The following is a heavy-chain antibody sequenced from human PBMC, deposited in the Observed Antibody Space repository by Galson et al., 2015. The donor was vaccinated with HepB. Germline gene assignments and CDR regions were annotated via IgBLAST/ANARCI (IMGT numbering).Heavy chain of an antibody. CDR3: AKSRTMVRGVITPYIDY. D-gene: IGHD3-10*01. V-gene: IGHV3-30*02. CDR2: IRYDGSNK. Sequence: SLRLSCAASGFTFSSYGMHWVRQAPGKGPEWVAFIRYDGSNKYYADSVKGRFTISRDNSKNTLYLQMNSLRAEDTAVYYCAKSRTMVRGVITPYIDYWGQGTLVTVSS. CDR1: GFTFSSYG. J-gene: IGHJ4*02.